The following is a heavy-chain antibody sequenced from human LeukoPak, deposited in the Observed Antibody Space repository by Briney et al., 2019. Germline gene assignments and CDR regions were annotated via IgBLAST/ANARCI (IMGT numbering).Heavy chain of an antibody. D-gene: IGHD3-10*01. CDR3: ARARELGGIDY. V-gene: IGHV4-31*03. CDR2: IYYSGST. Sequence: SETLSLTCTVSGGAISSGGYYWSWIRQHPGKGLEWIGYIYYSGSTNYNPSLKSRVTISVDTSKNQFSLKLSSVTAADTAVYYCARARELGGIDYWGQGTLVTVSS. CDR1: GGAISSGGYY. J-gene: IGHJ4*02.